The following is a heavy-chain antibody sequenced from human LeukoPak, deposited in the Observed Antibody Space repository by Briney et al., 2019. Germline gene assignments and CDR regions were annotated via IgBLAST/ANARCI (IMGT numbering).Heavy chain of an antibody. CDR3: ARFDRDGYNLDY. CDR2: IFYSGST. J-gene: IGHJ4*02. D-gene: IGHD5-24*01. CDR1: GGSISSSTYY. V-gene: IGHV4-39*07. Sequence: SETLSLTCTVSGGSISSSTYYWGWIRQPPGKGLEWIGNIFYSGSTYYNPSLKSRVTISVVRSKNQFSLKLSSVTAADTAVYYCARFDRDGYNLDYWGQGTLVTVSS.